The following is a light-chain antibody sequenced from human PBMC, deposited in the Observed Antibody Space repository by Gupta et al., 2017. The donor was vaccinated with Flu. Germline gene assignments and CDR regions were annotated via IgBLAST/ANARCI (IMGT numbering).Light chain of an antibody. J-gene: IGKJ2*01. CDR3: QQHSKWPQT. CDR1: QSVSSS. Sequence: ETVLTQSPATLSLSPGARVALSCRASQSVSSSLAWYQQKVGQAPRLLIYEASNRAPGIPARFSRSRSGTDFTLTISRLEPEDFAVYYCQQHSKWPQTFGQGTRVESK. V-gene: IGKV3-11*01. CDR2: EAS.